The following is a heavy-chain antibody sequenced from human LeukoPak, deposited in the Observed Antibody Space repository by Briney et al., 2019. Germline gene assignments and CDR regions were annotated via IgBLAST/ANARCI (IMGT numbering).Heavy chain of an antibody. CDR3: TTQRSRITMVRGVIRSDH. V-gene: IGHV3-49*04. CDR1: GFTFGDYA. J-gene: IGHJ4*02. D-gene: IGHD3-10*01. CDR2: IRSKAYGGTT. Sequence: SLRLSCTASGFTFGDYAMSWVRQAPGKGLEWVGFIRSKAYGGTTEYAASVKGRFTISRDDSKSIAYLQMNSLKTEDTAVYYCTTQRSRITMVRGVIRSDHWGQGGPVTVSS.